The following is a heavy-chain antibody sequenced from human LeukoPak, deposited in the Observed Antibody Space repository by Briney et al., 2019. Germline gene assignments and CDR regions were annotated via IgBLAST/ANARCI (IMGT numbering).Heavy chain of an antibody. CDR1: GFTFSSYS. Sequence: GGSRRLSCAASGFTFSSYSMSWVRQAPGKGLEWVSAISGSGGSTYYADSVKGRFTISRDNSKDTLYLQMNSLRAEHTAVYYCAKRRDSSGWYRAFDIWGQGTMVTVSS. D-gene: IGHD6-19*01. V-gene: IGHV3-23*01. CDR2: ISGSGGST. CDR3: AKRRDSSGWYRAFDI. J-gene: IGHJ3*02.